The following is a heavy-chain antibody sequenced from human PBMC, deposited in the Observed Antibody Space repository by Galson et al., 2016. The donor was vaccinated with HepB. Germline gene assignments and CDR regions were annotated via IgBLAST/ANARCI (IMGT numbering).Heavy chain of an antibody. D-gene: IGHD2-15*01. Sequence: SLRLSCAASGFTFSSYAMHWVRQAPGKGLEWVAVIWYDGSNHYYADSVKGRFTISRDNSKDTLNLQMNSLRAEDTAVYYCAREQKPSGVYYWGQGTLVTVSS. CDR3: AREQKPSGVYY. CDR2: IWYDGSNH. CDR1: GFTFSSYA. J-gene: IGHJ4*02. V-gene: IGHV3-33*01.